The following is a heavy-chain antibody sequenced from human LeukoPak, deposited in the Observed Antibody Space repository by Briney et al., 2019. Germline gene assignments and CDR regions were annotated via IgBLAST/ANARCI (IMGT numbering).Heavy chain of an antibody. D-gene: IGHD6-13*01. CDR2: IDTSGST. Sequence: SQTLSLTCTVSGGSISSGSYYWSWIRQPAGKGLEWIGRIDTSGSTNYNPSLKSRVTISVDTSKNQFSLKLSSVTAADTAVYYCARARATAAGYYFDYWGQGTLVTVSS. J-gene: IGHJ4*02. CDR3: ARARATAAGYYFDY. V-gene: IGHV4-61*02. CDR1: GGSISSGSYY.